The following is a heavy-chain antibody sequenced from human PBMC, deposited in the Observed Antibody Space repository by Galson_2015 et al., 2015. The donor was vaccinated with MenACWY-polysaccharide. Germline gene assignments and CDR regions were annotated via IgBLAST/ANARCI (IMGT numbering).Heavy chain of an antibody. J-gene: IGHJ6*04. V-gene: IGHV3-30-3*01. CDR2: ISYDGSNK. Sequence: SLRLSCAASGFTFSSYAMHWVRQAPGKGLEWVAVISYDGSNKYYADSVKGRFTISRDNSKNTLCLQMNSLRAEDTAVYYCARDMAARPAMDVWGKGTTVNVSS. D-gene: IGHD6-6*01. CDR1: GFTFSSYA. CDR3: ARDMAARPAMDV.